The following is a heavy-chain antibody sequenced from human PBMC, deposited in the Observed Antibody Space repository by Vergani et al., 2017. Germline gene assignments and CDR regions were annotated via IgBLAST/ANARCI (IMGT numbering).Heavy chain of an antibody. CDR3: ARVVVVPAAMSKAPLDV. V-gene: IGHV3-66*02. Sequence: EVQLVESGGGLVQPGGSLRLSCAASGFTVSRNYMSWVRQAPGKGLELFSVIYTGGSTYYADSVKGRFTISRDNSKNTLYLQMNSLIAEDTAVYYCARVVVVPAAMSKAPLDVWGQGTTVTVSS. D-gene: IGHD2-2*01. J-gene: IGHJ6*02. CDR1: GFTVSRNY. CDR2: IYTGGST.